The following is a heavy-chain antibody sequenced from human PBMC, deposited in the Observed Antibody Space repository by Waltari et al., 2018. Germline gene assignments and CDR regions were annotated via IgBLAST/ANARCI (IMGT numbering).Heavy chain of an antibody. CDR3: ARDVVREDFQH. Sequence: QVQLVQSGAEVKKPGASVKVSCKASGYTFTGYYMHWVRQAPGQGLEWMGRINPTCGGTNDAQKVQSRVTMTRDTSISTAYMELGRLRSDDTAVYYCARDVVREDFQHWGQGTLVTVSS. D-gene: IGHD2-2*01. J-gene: IGHJ1*01. CDR1: GYTFTGYY. V-gene: IGHV1-2*06. CDR2: INPTCGGT.